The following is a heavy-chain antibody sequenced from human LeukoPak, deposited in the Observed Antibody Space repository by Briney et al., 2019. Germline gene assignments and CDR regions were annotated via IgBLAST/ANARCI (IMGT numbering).Heavy chain of an antibody. V-gene: IGHV4-34*01. CDR3: ARTEQQQLVLLDY. J-gene: IGHJ4*02. D-gene: IGHD6-13*01. CDR1: GGSFSGYY. Sequence: SETLSLTCAVYGGSFSGYYWSWIRQPPGKWLEWIGEINHSGSTNYNPSLKSRVTISVDTSKNQFSLKLSSVTAADTAVYYCARTEQQQLVLLDYWGQGTLVTVSS. CDR2: INHSGST.